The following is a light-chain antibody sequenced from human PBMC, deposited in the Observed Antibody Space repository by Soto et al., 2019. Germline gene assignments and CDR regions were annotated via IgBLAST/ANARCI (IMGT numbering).Light chain of an antibody. Sequence: QSALTQSRSVSGSPGQSVTISCTGTSGDVGYYNYVSWYQQHPGKAPKLMIYDVSKRPSGVPERFSGSKSGTSASLAITGLQAEDEGDYYCQAYGYSLTASVFGGGTKVTVL. CDR2: DVS. CDR1: SGDVGYYNY. J-gene: IGLJ3*02. V-gene: IGLV2-11*01. CDR3: QAYGYSLTASV.